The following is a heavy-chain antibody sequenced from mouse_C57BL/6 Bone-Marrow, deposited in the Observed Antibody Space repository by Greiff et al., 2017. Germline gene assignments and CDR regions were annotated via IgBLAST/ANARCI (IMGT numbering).Heavy chain of an antibody. Sequence: EVQLQESGGGLVQPGGSLKLSCAASGFTFSDYYMYWVRQTPEKRLEWVAYISNGGGSTYYPDTVKGRFTISRDNAKNTLYLQMSRLKSEDTAMYYCARLTWCAYWGQGTLVTVSA. CDR3: ARLTWCAY. CDR1: GFTFSDYY. J-gene: IGHJ3*01. V-gene: IGHV5-12*01. CDR2: ISNGGGST.